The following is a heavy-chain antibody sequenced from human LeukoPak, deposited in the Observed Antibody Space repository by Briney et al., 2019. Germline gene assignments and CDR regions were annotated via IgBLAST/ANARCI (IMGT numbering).Heavy chain of an antibody. D-gene: IGHD6-19*01. J-gene: IGHJ3*02. CDR2: INPSGGST. CDR1: GYTFTSYY. CDR3: ASPAGKAVADPNAFDI. Sequence: ASAKVSCKASGYTFTSYYMHWVRQAPGQGLEWMGIINPSGGSTSYAQKFQGRVTMTRDTSTSTVYMELSSLRSEDTAVYYCASPAGKAVADPNAFDIWGQGTVVTVSS. V-gene: IGHV1-46*01.